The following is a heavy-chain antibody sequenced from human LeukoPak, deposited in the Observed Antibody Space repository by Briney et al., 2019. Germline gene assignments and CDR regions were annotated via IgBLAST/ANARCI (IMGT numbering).Heavy chain of an antibody. Sequence: ASVKVSCKAFGGTFSSYAISWVRQAPGQGLEWMGGIIPIFGTANYAQKFQGRVTITADESTSTAYMELSSLRSEDTAVYYCARDGPCSSTSCYSIDYWGQGTLVTVSS. CDR1: GGTFSSYA. D-gene: IGHD2-2*02. CDR2: IIPIFGTA. V-gene: IGHV1-69*13. CDR3: ARDGPCSSTSCYSIDY. J-gene: IGHJ4*02.